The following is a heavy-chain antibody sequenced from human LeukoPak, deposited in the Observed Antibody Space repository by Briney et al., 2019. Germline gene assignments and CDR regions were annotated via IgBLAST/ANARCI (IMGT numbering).Heavy chain of an antibody. CDR2: IYYSGST. D-gene: IGHD1-14*01. J-gene: IGHJ4*02. V-gene: IGHV4-59*01. Sequence: SETLSLTCTVSGGSISSYYWSWIRQPPGKGLEWIGYIYYSGSTNYNPSLKSRVTISVDTSKNQFSLKLSSVTAADTAVYYCARGNLLADFDYWGQGTLVTVSS. CDR1: GGSISSYY. CDR3: ARGNLLADFDY.